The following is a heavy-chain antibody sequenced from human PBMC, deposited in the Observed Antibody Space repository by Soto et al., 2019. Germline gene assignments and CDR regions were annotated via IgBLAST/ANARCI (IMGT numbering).Heavy chain of an antibody. CDR1: GFTFSSSV. V-gene: IGHV3-33*01. Sequence: GGSLRLSCAASGFTFSSSVVHWVRQAPGKGLEWVAVISSDESNEDYADSVKGRFSISRDNSKNTLYLQMSSLRADDTAVYYCARGLIKLAGGAFDIWGQGTMVTV. CDR3: ARGLIKLAGGAFDI. CDR2: ISSDESNE. J-gene: IGHJ3*02. D-gene: IGHD3-16*01.